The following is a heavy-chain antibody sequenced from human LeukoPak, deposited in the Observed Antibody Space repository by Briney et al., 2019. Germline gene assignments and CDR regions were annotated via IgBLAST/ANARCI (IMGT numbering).Heavy chain of an antibody. CDR1: GFTFSTSA. Sequence: PGGSLRLSCAASGFTFSTSAMNWVRQVPGKGLEWVSSINSESSHIYYAASVRGRFTISRDNARNSVSLQMDSLRAEDTAVYYCARAQVRYLGRGYFDYWGQGSLVTVSS. V-gene: IGHV3-21*01. D-gene: IGHD4-17*01. J-gene: IGHJ4*02. CDR3: ARAQVRYLGRGYFDY. CDR2: INSESSHI.